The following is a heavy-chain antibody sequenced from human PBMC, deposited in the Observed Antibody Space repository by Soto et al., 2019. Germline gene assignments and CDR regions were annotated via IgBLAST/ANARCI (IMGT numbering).Heavy chain of an antibody. D-gene: IGHD6-13*01. Sequence: PSQTLSLTCAISGDSVSSNSAAWNWIWQSPSRGLEWLGRTYYRSKWYNDYAVSVKSRITINPDTSKNQFSLQLNSVTPEDTAVYYCARVIAAAGNYYYYGMDVWGQGTTVTVSS. CDR1: GDSVSSNSAA. CDR3: ARVIAAAGNYYYYGMDV. V-gene: IGHV6-1*01. CDR2: TYYRSKWYN. J-gene: IGHJ6*02.